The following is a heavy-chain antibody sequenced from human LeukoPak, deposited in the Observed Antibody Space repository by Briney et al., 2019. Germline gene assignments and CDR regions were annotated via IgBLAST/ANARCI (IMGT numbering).Heavy chain of an antibody. D-gene: IGHD1-1*01. CDR1: EFTFSGYA. CDR2: ISGSGSTT. V-gene: IGHV3-23*01. CDR3: AKDRNDWKQGIDS. J-gene: IGHJ4*02. Sequence: GGSLRLSCAASEFTFSGYAMSWVRQAPGKGLEWVSTISGSGSTTWYADSVKGRFTISRDNSKNTLYLQMNSLRVEDTAVYYCAKDRNDWKQGIDSWGQGTLVTVST.